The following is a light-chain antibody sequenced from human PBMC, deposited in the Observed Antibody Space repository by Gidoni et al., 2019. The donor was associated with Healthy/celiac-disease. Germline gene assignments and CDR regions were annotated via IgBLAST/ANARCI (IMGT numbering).Light chain of an antibody. CDR2: EGS. V-gene: IGLV2-8*01. Sequence: SALPPPPSASGSPGPSVTISCTGTSSDVGGYNYVSWYQQPPGKAPKLMIYEGSKRPPGVPDRFSGSKSGNTASLTVSGLQAEDEADYYCSSYAGSNNYVFGTGTKVTVL. CDR3: SSYAGSNNYV. CDR1: SSDVGGYNY. J-gene: IGLJ1*01.